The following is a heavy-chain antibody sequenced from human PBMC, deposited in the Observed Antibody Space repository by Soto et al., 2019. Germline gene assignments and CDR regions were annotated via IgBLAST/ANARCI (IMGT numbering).Heavy chain of an antibody. D-gene: IGHD3-22*01. J-gene: IGHJ4*02. CDR3: AKDSISSDGGYYLCYFDY. CDR1: GFTFSRYA. CDR2: ISGSGGST. V-gene: IGHV3-23*01. Sequence: PGGSLRLSCAASGFTFSRYAVSWVRQAPGKGLEWVSAISGSGGSTYFRDTVRGRFTISRDNSKNTLYLQMDSLRAEDTAVYYCAKDSISSDGGYYLCYFDYWGQGTPVTVSS.